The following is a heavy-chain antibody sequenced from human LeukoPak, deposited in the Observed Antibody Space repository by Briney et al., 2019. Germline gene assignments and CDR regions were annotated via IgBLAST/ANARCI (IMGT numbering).Heavy chain of an antibody. J-gene: IGHJ4*02. CDR1: GVTVSTNY. CDR2: IYSGGTT. Sequence: GGSLRLSCAASGVTVSTNYMNWVRQAPGMGLECVSGIYSGGTTYYADSVKGRFTISRDNSKNTLYLQMNSLRAEDTAVYYCASKSLSTAPAYWGQGILVTVSS. CDR3: ASKSLSTAPAY. V-gene: IGHV3-53*01. D-gene: IGHD2/OR15-2a*01.